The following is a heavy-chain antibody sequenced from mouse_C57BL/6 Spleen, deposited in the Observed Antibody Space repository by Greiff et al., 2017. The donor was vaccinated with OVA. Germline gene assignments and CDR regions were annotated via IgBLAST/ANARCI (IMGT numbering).Heavy chain of an antibody. V-gene: IGHV1-80*01. Sequence: QVQLQQSGAELVKPGASVKISCKASGYAFSSYWMNWVKQRPGKGLEWIGQIYPGDGDTKYNGKFKGKATLTADKSSSTAYMQISVLTSEGSSFYFCASGVVYGPGLGAWFAYWGQGTLVTVSA. J-gene: IGHJ3*01. CDR2: IYPGDGDT. D-gene: IGHD3-3*01. CDR1: GYAFSSYW. CDR3: ASGVVYGPGLGAWFAY.